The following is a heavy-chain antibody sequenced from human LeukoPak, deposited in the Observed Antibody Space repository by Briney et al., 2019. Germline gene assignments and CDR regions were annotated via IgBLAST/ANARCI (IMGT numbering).Heavy chain of an antibody. CDR3: AGAYDSRALFEY. Sequence: GGSLTLSCVASKSTFSMYWMNWVRQAPGKRPERVANIKEDGSEKEYVDSVKGRFTISRDNAKKSLNLQMNSLRAEDTAIYYCAGAYDSRALFEYWGQGTLVTVSS. J-gene: IGHJ4*02. CDR1: KSTFSMYW. D-gene: IGHD3-22*01. CDR2: IKEDGSEK. V-gene: IGHV3-7*04.